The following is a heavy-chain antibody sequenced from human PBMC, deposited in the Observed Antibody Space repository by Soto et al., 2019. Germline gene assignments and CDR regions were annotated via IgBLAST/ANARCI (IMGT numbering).Heavy chain of an antibody. CDR1: GFTFSSYG. Sequence: QVQLVESGGGVVQPGRSLRLSCAASGFTFSSYGMHWVRQAPAKGLEWVAVISYDGSNKYYADSVKGRFTISRDNSKNTLYLQMNSLRAEDTAVYYCAKEGYSYGLDYWGQGTLVTVSS. D-gene: IGHD5-18*01. J-gene: IGHJ4*02. CDR3: AKEGYSYGLDY. CDR2: ISYDGSNK. V-gene: IGHV3-30*18.